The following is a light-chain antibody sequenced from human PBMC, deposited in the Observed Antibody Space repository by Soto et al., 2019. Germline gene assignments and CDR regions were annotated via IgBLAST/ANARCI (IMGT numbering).Light chain of an antibody. CDR3: QQYNSWWT. Sequence: DIQMTQSPSTLSASVGDRVTITCRASQSISSWLAWYQQKPGKAPKLLIYKASSLESGVPSRFSGSGSGTEFILTISSLQPDDFATYYCQQYNSWWTFGQGTKVEIK. V-gene: IGKV1-5*03. CDR1: QSISSW. J-gene: IGKJ1*01. CDR2: KAS.